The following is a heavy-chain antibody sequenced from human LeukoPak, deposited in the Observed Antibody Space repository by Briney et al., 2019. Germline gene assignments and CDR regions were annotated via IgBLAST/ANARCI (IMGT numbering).Heavy chain of an antibody. CDR2: IRSDGGEE. CDR1: GFTFSNYG. Sequence: PGGSLRLSCATSGFTFSNYGMLWVRQAPGKGLEWVSFIRSDGGEEYYTDSVKGRFTISRDNSKNTLYLQMNSLRAEDTAVYYCASGGVGATLDYWGQGTLVTVSS. CDR3: ASGGVGATLDY. V-gene: IGHV3-30*02. D-gene: IGHD1-26*01. J-gene: IGHJ4*02.